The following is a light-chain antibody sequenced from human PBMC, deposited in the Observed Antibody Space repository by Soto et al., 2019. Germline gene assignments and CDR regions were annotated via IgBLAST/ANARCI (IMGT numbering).Light chain of an antibody. CDR3: QQFFNYPRT. CDR2: DAS. CDR1: QSINDW. Sequence: DIQMTQSPSTLSAAVGDRVTITCRASQSINDWLAWYQQKPWKAPKLLIYDASNLESGVPSRFSGSGFGTEFTLAISRLQPDDFATCYCQQFFNYPRTFGQGTKVEIK. J-gene: IGKJ1*01. V-gene: IGKV1-5*01.